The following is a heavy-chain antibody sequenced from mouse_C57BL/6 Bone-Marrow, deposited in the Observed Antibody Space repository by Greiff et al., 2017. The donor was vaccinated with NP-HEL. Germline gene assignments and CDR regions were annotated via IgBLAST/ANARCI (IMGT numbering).Heavy chain of an antibody. D-gene: IGHD1-1*01. Sequence: EVHLVESGEGLVKPGGSLKLSCAASGFTFSSYAMSWVRPTPEKRLEWVAYISSGGDYIYYADTVKGRFTISRDNARNTLYLQMSSLKSEDTAMYYCTRAYYGSSYWYFDVWGTGTTVTVSS. J-gene: IGHJ1*03. CDR1: GFTFSSYA. CDR2: ISSGGDYI. CDR3: TRAYYGSSYWYFDV. V-gene: IGHV5-9-1*02.